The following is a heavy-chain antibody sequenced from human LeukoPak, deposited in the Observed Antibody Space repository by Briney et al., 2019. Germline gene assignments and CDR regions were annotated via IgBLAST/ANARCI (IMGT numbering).Heavy chain of an antibody. CDR2: ISAYNGNT. Sequence: ASVKVSCKASGYTFTSYGISWVRQAPGQGLEWMGWISAYNGNTNYAQKLQGRVTMTTDTSTSTAYMELRSLRSDDTAVYYCARAARSSTSCYTPLFDYWGQGTLVTVSS. CDR1: GYTFTSYG. V-gene: IGHV1-18*01. J-gene: IGHJ4*02. CDR3: ARAARSSTSCYTPLFDY. D-gene: IGHD2-2*01.